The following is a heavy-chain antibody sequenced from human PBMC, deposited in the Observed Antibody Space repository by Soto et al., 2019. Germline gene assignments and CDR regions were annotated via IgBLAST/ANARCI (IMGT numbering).Heavy chain of an antibody. V-gene: IGHV3-23*01. CDR2: ISGSGGST. Sequence: GGSLRLSCAASGFTFSSYAMSWVRQAPGKGLEWVPAISGSGGSTYYADSVKGRFTISRDNSKNTLYLQMNSLRAEDTAVYYCAKDRSPNSSSWYGPEYFQHWGQGTLVTVSS. CDR1: GFTFSSYA. CDR3: AKDRSPNSSSWYGPEYFQH. D-gene: IGHD6-13*01. J-gene: IGHJ1*01.